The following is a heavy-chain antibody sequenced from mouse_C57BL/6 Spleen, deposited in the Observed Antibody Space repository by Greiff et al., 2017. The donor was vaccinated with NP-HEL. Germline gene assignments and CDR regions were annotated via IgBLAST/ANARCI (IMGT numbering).Heavy chain of an antibody. CDR3: ARSGTSWCAY. CDR1: GYTFTSYW. J-gene: IGHJ3*01. Sequence: QVQLQQPGAELVKPGASVKLSCKASGYTFTSYWMHWVKQRPGQGLEWIGMIHPNSGSTNYNEKFKSKATLTVDKSSSTAYMQLSSLTSEDAAVYYWARSGTSWCAYWGQGTLVTVSA. CDR2: IHPNSGST. D-gene: IGHD4-1*01. V-gene: IGHV1-64*01.